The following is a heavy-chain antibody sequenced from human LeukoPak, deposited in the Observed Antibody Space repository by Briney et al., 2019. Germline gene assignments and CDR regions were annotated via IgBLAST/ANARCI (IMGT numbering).Heavy chain of an antibody. Sequence: GGSLRLSCAASGFTFSSYAMSWVRQAPGKGLEWVSAISGSGGSTYYADSVKGRFTISRDNSKNTLYQQMNSLRAEDTAVYYCAKNGGDIVVVPAAMSFDYWGQGTLVTVSS. V-gene: IGHV3-23*01. D-gene: IGHD2-2*01. CDR1: GFTFSSYA. CDR2: ISGSGGST. CDR3: AKNGGDIVVVPAAMSFDY. J-gene: IGHJ4*02.